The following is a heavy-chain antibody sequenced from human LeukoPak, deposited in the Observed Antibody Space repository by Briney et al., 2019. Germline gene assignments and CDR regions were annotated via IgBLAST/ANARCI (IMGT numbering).Heavy chain of an antibody. CDR1: GGSISSGDYY. J-gene: IGHJ4*02. V-gene: IGHV4-30-4*08. CDR3: ASGSYGKSVHFDY. D-gene: IGHD5-18*01. CDR2: IYYSGST. Sequence: PSETLSLTCTVSGGSISSGDYYWSWIRQPPGKGLEWIGYIYYSGSTYYNPSLKSRVTISVDTSKNQFSLKLSSVTAADTAVYYCASGSYGKSVHFDYWGQGTLVTVSS.